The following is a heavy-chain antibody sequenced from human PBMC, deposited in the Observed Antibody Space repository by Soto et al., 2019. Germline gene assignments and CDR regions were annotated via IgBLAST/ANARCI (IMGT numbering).Heavy chain of an antibody. V-gene: IGHV3-23*01. D-gene: IGHD3-10*01. Sequence: GGSLRLSCAASGFTFSSYAMSWVRQAPGKGLEWVSAISGSGGSTYYPDSVKGRFTISRDNSKNTLYLQMNSLRAEDTAVYYCAKDFSDSSYYEAAYYYYYMDVWGKGTTVTVSS. J-gene: IGHJ6*03. CDR1: GFTFSSYA. CDR2: ISGSGGST. CDR3: AKDFSDSSYYEAAYYYYYMDV.